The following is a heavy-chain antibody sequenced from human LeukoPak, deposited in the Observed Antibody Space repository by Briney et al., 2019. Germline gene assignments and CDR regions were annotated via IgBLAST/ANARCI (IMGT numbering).Heavy chain of an antibody. CDR1: GGSISSYY. V-gene: IGHV4-59*08. D-gene: IGHD5-24*01. CDR2: IYYSGST. CDR3: VRHKEMATWYDAFDI. Sequence: SETLSLTCTVSGGSISSYYWSWIRQPPGKGLEWIGYIYYSGSTNYNPSLKSRVTISVDTSKNQFSLKLSSVTAADTAVYYCVRHKEMATWYDAFDIWGQGTKVTVSS. J-gene: IGHJ3*02.